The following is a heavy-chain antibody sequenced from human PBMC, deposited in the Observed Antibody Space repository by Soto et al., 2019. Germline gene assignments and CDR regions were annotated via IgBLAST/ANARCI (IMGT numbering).Heavy chain of an antibody. D-gene: IGHD6-13*01. Sequence: GESLKISCKGSGYSFTSYWIGWVRQMPGKGLEWMGIIYPGDSDTRYSPSFQGQVSISADKSISTAYLQWSSLKASDAAMYYWARRRAAAGNDAFDIWGQGTMVTVSS. CDR3: ARRRAAAGNDAFDI. CDR1: GYSFTSYW. J-gene: IGHJ3*02. V-gene: IGHV5-51*01. CDR2: IYPGDSDT.